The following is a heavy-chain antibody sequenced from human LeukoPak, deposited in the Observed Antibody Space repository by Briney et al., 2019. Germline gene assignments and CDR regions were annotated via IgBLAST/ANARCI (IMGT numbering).Heavy chain of an antibody. V-gene: IGHV3-66*02. CDR3: ARVVGDYGDSRTYYYYYMDV. D-gene: IGHD4-17*01. CDR1: GFTVSSNY. CDR2: IYNGGST. Sequence: PGGSLRLSCAASGFTVSSNYMNWVRQAPGKGLEWVAVIYNGGSTYYEDSVKSRVTISRDNSKNTLSLQLTRVSAEDTGDYSCARVVGDYGDSRTYYYYYMDVWGKGTTVIVSS. J-gene: IGHJ6*03.